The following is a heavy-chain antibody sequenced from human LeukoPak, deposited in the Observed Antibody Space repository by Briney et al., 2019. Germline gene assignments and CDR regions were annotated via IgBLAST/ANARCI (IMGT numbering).Heavy chain of an antibody. J-gene: IGHJ5*02. V-gene: IGHV3-48*02. D-gene: IGHD1-26*01. Sequence: GGSLRLSCAAPVFTFTSSTMNWGRQAPGKGREWVSFISGSSSTIYYADSVKGRFTISRDNAKNSLYLQMNSLRDEDTAVYYCARDLVGATASWGQGTLVTVSS. CDR1: VFTFTSST. CDR3: ARDLVGATAS. CDR2: ISGSSSTI.